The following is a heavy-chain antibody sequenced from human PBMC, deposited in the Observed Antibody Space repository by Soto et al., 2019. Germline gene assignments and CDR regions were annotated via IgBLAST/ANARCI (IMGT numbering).Heavy chain of an antibody. Sequence: ASVKVSCKASGNSFTTYYMHWVRQAPGQGLEWLGRINPKSGGTSTAQKFQGWVTMTRDRSISTVYMELTRLRSDDTAVYFCARGHSTDCSNGVCSFFYNHEMDVWGQGTTVTVSS. J-gene: IGHJ6*02. CDR2: INPKSGGT. CDR3: ARGHSTDCSNGVCSFFYNHEMDV. V-gene: IGHV1-2*04. CDR1: GNSFTTYY. D-gene: IGHD2-8*01.